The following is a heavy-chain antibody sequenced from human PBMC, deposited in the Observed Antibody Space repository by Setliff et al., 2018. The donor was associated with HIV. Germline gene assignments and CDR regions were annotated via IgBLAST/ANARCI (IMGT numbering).Heavy chain of an antibody. CDR1: GGSINTGGYY. CDR2: IYYSGIT. Sequence: SETLSLTCTVSGGSINTGGYYWSWIRQHPGKGLEWIGYIYYSGITNYNPSLKSRVTISVDTSKNQFSLKLTSVTAADTAVYYCATVSQDLLGAFDIWGQGTMVTVSS. J-gene: IGHJ3*02. D-gene: IGHD7-27*01. V-gene: IGHV4-61*08. CDR3: ATVSQDLLGAFDI.